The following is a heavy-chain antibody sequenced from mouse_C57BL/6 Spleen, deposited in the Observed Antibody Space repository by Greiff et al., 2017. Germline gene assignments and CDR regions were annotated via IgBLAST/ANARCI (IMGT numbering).Heavy chain of an antibody. V-gene: IGHV1-82*01. CDR1: GYAFSSSW. Sequence: QVQLQQSGPELVKPGASVKISCKASGYAFSSSWMNWVKQRPGKGLEWIGRIYPGDGDTNYNGKFKGKATLTADKSSSTAYMQLSSLTSEDSAVYFCARGGMYYYGPDYWGQGTTLTVSS. D-gene: IGHD1-1*01. J-gene: IGHJ2*01. CDR2: IYPGDGDT. CDR3: ARGGMYYYGPDY.